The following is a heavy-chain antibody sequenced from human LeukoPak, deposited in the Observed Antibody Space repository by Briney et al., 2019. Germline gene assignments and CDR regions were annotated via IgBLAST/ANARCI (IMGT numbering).Heavy chain of an antibody. CDR2: ISYDGSNK. V-gene: IGHV3-30*18. CDR1: GFTFSSYG. J-gene: IGHJ4*02. CDR3: TKEAGQWLVRAYFDY. Sequence: GGSLRLSCAASGFTFSSYGMHWVRQAPGKGLEWVAVISYDGSNKYSADSVKGRFTISRDNSKNTLYLQMSSLRAEDTAVYYCTKEAGQWLVRAYFDYWGQETLVTVSS. D-gene: IGHD6-19*01.